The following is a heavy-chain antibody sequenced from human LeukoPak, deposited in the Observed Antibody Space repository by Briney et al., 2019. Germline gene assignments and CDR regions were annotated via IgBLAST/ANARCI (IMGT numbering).Heavy chain of an antibody. Sequence: GASVKVSCKASGYTFTSYAMHWVRQAPGQRLEWMGWINAGNGNTKYSQKFLGRVTITRDTSASTAYMELSSLRSEDTAVYYCARGSSQLWPLDYWGQGTLVTVSS. CDR2: INAGNGNT. V-gene: IGHV1-3*01. D-gene: IGHD5-18*01. CDR3: ARGSSQLWPLDY. J-gene: IGHJ4*02. CDR1: GYTFTSYA.